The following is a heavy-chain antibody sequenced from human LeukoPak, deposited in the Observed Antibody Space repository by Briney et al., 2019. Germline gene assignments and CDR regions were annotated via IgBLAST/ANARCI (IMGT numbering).Heavy chain of an antibody. CDR1: GFTFSSYA. V-gene: IGHV3-33*08. CDR2: IWYDGSKT. D-gene: IGHD2-21*02. Sequence: GGSLRLSCAASGFTFSSYAMSWVRQAPGKGLEWVALIWYDGSKTYYADSVKGRFTISRDSSTLFLQMNSLTAEDTAVYYCARFTGGDYYGRLDYWGQGTLVTVSS. J-gene: IGHJ4*02. CDR3: ARFTGGDYYGRLDY.